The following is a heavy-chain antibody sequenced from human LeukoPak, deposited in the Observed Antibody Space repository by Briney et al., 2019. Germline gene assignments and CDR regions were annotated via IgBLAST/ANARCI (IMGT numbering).Heavy chain of an antibody. CDR3: ARDGYDYGSPLDH. CDR2: ISSSSSFI. J-gene: IGHJ4*02. V-gene: IGHV3-21*01. CDR1: GFIFSSYS. D-gene: IGHD3-10*01. Sequence: KTGGSLRLSCAASGFIFSSYSMNWVRQAPGKGLEWASSISSSSSFIYYADSVKGRFTISRDNAEDSLYLQMNSLRAEDTAVYFCARDGYDYGSPLDHWGQGTLVTVSS.